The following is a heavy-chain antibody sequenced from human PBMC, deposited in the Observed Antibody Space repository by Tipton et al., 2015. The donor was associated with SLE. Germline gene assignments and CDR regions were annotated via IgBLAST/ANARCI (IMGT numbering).Heavy chain of an antibody. J-gene: IGHJ4*02. CDR1: KFTFSSYW. CDR2: ISYDGSNK. V-gene: IGHV3-30*03. D-gene: IGHD6-13*01. CDR3: ARDGFIAAAGPYYFDY. Sequence: SLRLSCAASKFTFSSYWMSWVRQAPGKGLEWVAVISYDGSNKYYADSVKGRFTISRDNSKNTLYLQMNSLRAEDTAVYYCARDGFIAAAGPYYFDYWGQGTLVTVSS.